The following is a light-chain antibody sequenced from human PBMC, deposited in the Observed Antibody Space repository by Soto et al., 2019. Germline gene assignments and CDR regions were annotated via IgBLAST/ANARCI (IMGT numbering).Light chain of an antibody. CDR1: NSNIGAGYD. Sequence: QSVLTQPPSVSGAPGQRISISCTGSNSNIGAGYDVHGYQLLPGTAPKLLIYRNDRRPSRVPDRFFGSKSGTSASLAISGLRPEDEADYYCATWDDSLSGPVFGGGTKLTVL. V-gene: IGLV1-47*01. CDR2: RND. J-gene: IGLJ3*02. CDR3: ATWDDSLSGPV.